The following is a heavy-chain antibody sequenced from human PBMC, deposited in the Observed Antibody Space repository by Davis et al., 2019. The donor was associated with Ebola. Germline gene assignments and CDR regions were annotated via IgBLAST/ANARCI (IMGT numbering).Heavy chain of an antibody. V-gene: IGHV5-51*01. D-gene: IGHD3-10*01. CDR1: GYSFTSYW. CDR2: IYPGDSDT. CDR3: ARRNAEWFGELLYTDYGMDV. J-gene: IGHJ6*02. Sequence: GESLKISCKGSGYSFTSYWIGWVRQMPGKGLEWMGIIYPGDSDTRYSPSFQGQVTISADKSISTAYLQWSSLKASDTAMYYCARRNAEWFGELLYTDYGMDVWGQGTTVTVSS.